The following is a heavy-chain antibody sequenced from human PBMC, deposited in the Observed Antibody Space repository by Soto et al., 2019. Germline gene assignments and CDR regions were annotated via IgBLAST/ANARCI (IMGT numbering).Heavy chain of an antibody. V-gene: IGHV3-7*01. CDR1: GFTFNHYW. J-gene: IGHJ4*02. Sequence: RGSLRLSCATSGFTFNHYWMAWVRQAPGKGLEWVASIKQDGSERFYMESVLGRFTISRDNAKSSVYLQMDSLRAEDTAVYYCATHSFDNLSAGDSWGQGTLVTVSS. CDR3: ATHSFDNLSAGDS. CDR2: IKQDGSER. D-gene: IGHD5-18*01.